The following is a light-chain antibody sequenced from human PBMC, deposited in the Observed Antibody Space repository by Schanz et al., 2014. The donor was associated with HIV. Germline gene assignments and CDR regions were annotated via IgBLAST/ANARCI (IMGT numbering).Light chain of an antibody. Sequence: QSVLAQPASMSASPGQSITISCVGSGTDIGDDNYVSWYQHHPGTAPKLMIYDVSNRPSGVSNRFSGSKSGNTASLTISGLQAEDEAVYYCCSYAGSYTWVFGGGTKLTVL. J-gene: IGLJ3*02. CDR3: CSYAGSYTWV. CDR1: GTDIGDDNY. CDR2: DVS. V-gene: IGLV2-14*03.